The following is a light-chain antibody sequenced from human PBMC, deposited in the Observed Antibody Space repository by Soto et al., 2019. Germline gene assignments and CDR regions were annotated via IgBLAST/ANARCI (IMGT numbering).Light chain of an antibody. V-gene: IGKV1-5*03. J-gene: IGKJ1*01. CDR3: QQYNSYSWT. Sequence: DIQMTQSPSTLSASVGARVTITCRASQSISSWLAWYQQKPGKAPKLLIYKASSLESGVPSRFSGSGSGTEFTLTIISLQPDDFATYYCQQYNSYSWTFGQGTKVDIK. CDR1: QSISSW. CDR2: KAS.